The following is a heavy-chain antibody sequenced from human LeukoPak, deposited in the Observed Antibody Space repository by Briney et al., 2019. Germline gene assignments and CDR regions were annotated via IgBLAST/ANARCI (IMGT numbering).Heavy chain of an antibody. CDR1: GFTLNSYP. D-gene: IGHD1-26*01. CDR3: AKYGPQDSGSSHFDY. CDR2: ISYDGSRK. J-gene: IGHJ4*02. Sequence: PGGSLRLSCAASGFTLNSYPMHWVRRSPGKGLEWVALISYDGSRKYYADSVKGRFTTSRDNSKNTLFLQMNSLRAEDTAIYYCAKYGPQDSGSSHFDYWGQGALVTVSS. V-gene: IGHV3-30-3*02.